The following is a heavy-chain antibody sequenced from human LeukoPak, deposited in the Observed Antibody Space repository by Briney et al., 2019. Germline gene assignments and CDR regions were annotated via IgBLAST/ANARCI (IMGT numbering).Heavy chain of an antibody. CDR2: INPNSGGT. CDR1: GYTFTGYY. J-gene: IGHJ4*02. D-gene: IGHD3-10*02. V-gene: IGHV1-2*02. CDR3: ARDLRRPRFGEPTGY. Sequence: ASVKVPCKASGYTFTGYYMHWVRQAPGQGLEWMGWINPNSGGTNYAQKFQGRVTMTRDTSISTAYMELSRLRSDDTAVYYCARDLRRPRFGEPTGYWGQGTLVTVSS.